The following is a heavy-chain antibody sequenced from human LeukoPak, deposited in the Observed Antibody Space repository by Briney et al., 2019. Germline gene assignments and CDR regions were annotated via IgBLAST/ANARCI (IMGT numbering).Heavy chain of an antibody. V-gene: IGHV3-48*01. CDR2: ISSSSSTI. Sequence: GGSLRLSCAASGFTFSSYSTNWVRQAPGKGLEWVSYISSSSSTIYYADSVKGRFTISRDNAKNSLYLQMNSLRAEDTAVYYCARDPSTARYLSGDYWGQGTLVTVSS. D-gene: IGHD1-26*01. CDR1: GFTFSSYS. CDR3: ARDPSTARYLSGDY. J-gene: IGHJ4*02.